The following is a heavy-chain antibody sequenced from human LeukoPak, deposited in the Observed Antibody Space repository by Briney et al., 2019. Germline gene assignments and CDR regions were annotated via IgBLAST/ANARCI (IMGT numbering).Heavy chain of an antibody. CDR1: GFTFDDYG. V-gene: IGHV3-9*01. Sequence: GRSLRLSCEASGFTFDDYGMHWVRHAPRKGLEWVSTISWNSASVGYVDSVKGRFTISRDNAKKTLYLQMNSLRPEDTALYYCAKDYGYSSSRYDYWGQGTLVTVSS. CDR3: AKDYGYSSSRYDY. J-gene: IGHJ4*02. CDR2: ISWNSASV. D-gene: IGHD6-13*01.